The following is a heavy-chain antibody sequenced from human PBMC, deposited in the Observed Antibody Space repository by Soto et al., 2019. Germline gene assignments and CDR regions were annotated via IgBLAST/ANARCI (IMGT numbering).Heavy chain of an antibody. CDR2: IYPGDSDT. CDR1: GYSFTSYW. V-gene: IGHV5-51*01. CDR3: ARGMGYYYDSSGYYSFAFDI. Sequence: GESLKISCKGSGYSFTSYWIGWVRQMPGKGLEWMGIIYPGDSDTRYSPSFQGQVTISADKSISTAYLQWSSLKASDTAMYYCARGMGYYYDSSGYYSFAFDIWCQGTMVTVS. J-gene: IGHJ3*02. D-gene: IGHD3-22*01.